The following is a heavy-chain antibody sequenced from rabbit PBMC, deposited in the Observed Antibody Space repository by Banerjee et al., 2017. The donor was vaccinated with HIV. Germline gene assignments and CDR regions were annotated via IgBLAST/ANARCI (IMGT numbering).Heavy chain of an antibody. V-gene: IGHV1S40*01. D-gene: IGHD2-1*01. Sequence: VRQAPGKGLEWIGCIYAGSVGSTYYASWAKGRFTISKTSSTTVTLQMTSLTAADTATYFCAREDHAYYGDFDLWGPGTLVTVS. CDR2: IYAGSVGST. CDR3: AREDHAYYGDFDL. J-gene: IGHJ4*01.